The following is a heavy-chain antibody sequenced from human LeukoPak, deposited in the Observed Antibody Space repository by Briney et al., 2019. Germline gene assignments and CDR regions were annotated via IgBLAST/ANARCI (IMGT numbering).Heavy chain of an antibody. J-gene: IGHJ4*02. CDR2: ISGSGGST. CDR1: GFTFSSYA. V-gene: IGHV3-23*01. Sequence: GGSLRLSCAASGFTFSSYAMSWVRQAPGKGLEWVSAISGSGGSTYYADSLKGRFTISRENSQNTLYLQMNTLRAEDTVVYYCAQGQYTTSYFDYWGQGTLVTVSS. D-gene: IGHD2-2*02. CDR3: AQGQYTTSYFDY.